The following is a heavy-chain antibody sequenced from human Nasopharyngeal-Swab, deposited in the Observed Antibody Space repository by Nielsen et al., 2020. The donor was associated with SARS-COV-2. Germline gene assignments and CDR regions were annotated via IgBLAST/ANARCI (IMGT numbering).Heavy chain of an antibody. Sequence: VRQAPGKGLEWVASIRSSSSYIYYADSVKGRFTISRDNAKNSLYLQMNSLRAEDTAVYYCARDLSTGYYDFWSGYSNYYYYYGMDVWGQGTTVTVSS. D-gene: IGHD3-3*01. J-gene: IGHJ6*02. V-gene: IGHV3-21*01. CDR2: IRSSSSYI. CDR3: ARDLSTGYYDFWSGYSNYYYYYGMDV.